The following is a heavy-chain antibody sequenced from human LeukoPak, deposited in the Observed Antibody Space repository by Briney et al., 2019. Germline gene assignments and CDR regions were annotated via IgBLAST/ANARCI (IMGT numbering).Heavy chain of an antibody. Sequence: SETLSPTCAVSGGSISSSNWWSWVRQPPGKGLEWIGEIYHSGSTNYNPSLKSRVTISVDKSKNQFSLKLSSVTAADTAVYYCARGNYYGSGSYYTPTYYYYGMDVWGKGTTVTVSS. CDR1: GGSISSSNW. CDR2: IYHSGST. J-gene: IGHJ6*04. CDR3: ARGNYYGSGSYYTPTYYYYGMDV. D-gene: IGHD3-10*01. V-gene: IGHV4-4*02.